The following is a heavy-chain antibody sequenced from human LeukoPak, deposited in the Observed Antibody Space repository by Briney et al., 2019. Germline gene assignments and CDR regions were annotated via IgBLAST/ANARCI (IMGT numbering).Heavy chain of an antibody. CDR1: GGSISSSSYY. CDR2: IYYSGST. V-gene: IGHV4-39*01. D-gene: IGHD3-10*01. Sequence: KASETLSLTCTVSGGSISSSSYYWGWIRQPPGKGLEWIGSIYYSGSTYYNPSPKSRVTISVDTSKNQFSLKLSSVTAADTAVYYCARPDGSGSYYGSSFDYWGQGTLVTVSS. CDR3: ARPDGSGSYYGSSFDY. J-gene: IGHJ4*02.